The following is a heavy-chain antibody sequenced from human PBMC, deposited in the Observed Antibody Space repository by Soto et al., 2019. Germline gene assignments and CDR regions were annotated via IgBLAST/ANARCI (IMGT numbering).Heavy chain of an antibody. D-gene: IGHD2-15*01. CDR1: GDSMNNYF. V-gene: IGHV4-59*01. Sequence: SETLSLTCTVSGDSMNNYFWSWVRQPPGKGLEWIGYIYYSGSPNYNPSLKSRVSISVDTPKNQFSLKLSSVTAADTAVYFCARGVGLRTYFYYYGLDVWGQGTTVTVSS. CDR3: ARGVGLRTYFYYYGLDV. J-gene: IGHJ6*02. CDR2: IYYSGSP.